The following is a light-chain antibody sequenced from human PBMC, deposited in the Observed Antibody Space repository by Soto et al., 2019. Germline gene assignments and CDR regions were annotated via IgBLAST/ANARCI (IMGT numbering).Light chain of an antibody. J-gene: IGKJ5*01. Sequence: EIVLTQSPATLSLSPGERATLSCRASQSFSSYLAWYQQKPGQAPRLLIYDASKSATGIPARFSGRGSGTDSTLTISSLAPEDFAVYYCQQRSHWPPVTTFGQGTRLEMK. CDR2: DAS. CDR3: QQRSHWPPVTT. CDR1: QSFSSY. V-gene: IGKV3-11*01.